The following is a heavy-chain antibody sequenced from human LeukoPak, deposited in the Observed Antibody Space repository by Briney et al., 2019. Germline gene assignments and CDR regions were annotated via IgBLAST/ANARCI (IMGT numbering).Heavy chain of an antibody. CDR3: ARDRGITGTTSLDY. J-gene: IGHJ4*02. CDR1: GFTFSSYS. Sequence: PGGSPRLSCAASGFTFSSYSMNWVRQAPGKGLEWVSSISSSSSYIYYADSVKGRFTISRDNAKNSLYLQMNSLRAEDTAVYYCARDRGITGTTSLDYWGQGTLVTVSS. CDR2: ISSSSSYI. D-gene: IGHD1-20*01. V-gene: IGHV3-21*01.